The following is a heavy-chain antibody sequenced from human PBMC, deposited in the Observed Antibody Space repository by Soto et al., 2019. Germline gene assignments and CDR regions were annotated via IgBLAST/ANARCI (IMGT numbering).Heavy chain of an antibody. Sequence: GGSLRLSCAASGFTLSTYWMAWVRQTPGKGLEFVANIRPDGNEINYVDSVKGRFTISRDNAKNSLFLQMNSLRDDDTAVYYCGTDQWGGAFDIGGQGTTVTVSS. CDR2: IRPDGNEI. J-gene: IGHJ3*02. D-gene: IGHD3-10*01. V-gene: IGHV3-7*01. CDR1: GFTLSTYW. CDR3: GTDQWGGAFDI.